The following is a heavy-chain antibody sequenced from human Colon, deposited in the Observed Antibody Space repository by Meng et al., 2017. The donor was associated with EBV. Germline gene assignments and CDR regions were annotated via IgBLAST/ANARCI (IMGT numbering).Heavy chain of an antibody. CDR1: CASMRSGDYA. Sequence: PPRPLSLTLAVSCASMRSGDYAWRCIRQPPGHGLEWIGYIYHGGTTYNPSLKSRVTISVDNSKNQFSLRLTSVTAADTAVYYCARGPYCGGDCYWFDPWGQGTLVTVSS. J-gene: IGHJ5*02. CDR2: IYHGGTT. V-gene: IGHV4-30-2*01. CDR3: ARGPYCGGDCYWFDP. D-gene: IGHD2-21*02.